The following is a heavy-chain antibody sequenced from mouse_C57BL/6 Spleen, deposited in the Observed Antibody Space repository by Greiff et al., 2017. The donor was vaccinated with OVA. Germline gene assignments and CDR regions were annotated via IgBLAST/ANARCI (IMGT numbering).Heavy chain of an antibody. V-gene: IGHV6-3*01. J-gene: IGHJ4*01. D-gene: IGHD2-4*01. CDR2: IRLKSDNYAT. Sequence: EVKLVESGGGLVQPGGSMKLSCVASGFTFSNYWMNWVRQSPEKGLEWVAQIRLKSDNYATHYAESVKGRFTISRDDSKSSVYLQMNNLRAEDTGIYYCTGVPPYDYDEGDYWGQGTSVTVSS. CDR3: TGVPPYDYDEGDY. CDR1: GFTFSNYW.